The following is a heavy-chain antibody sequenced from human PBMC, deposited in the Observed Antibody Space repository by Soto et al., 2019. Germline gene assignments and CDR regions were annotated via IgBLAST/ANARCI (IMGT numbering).Heavy chain of an antibody. CDR1: GGTFSSYA. CDR3: ARDASAYYYGSGSELRTYGMDV. Sequence: ASVKVSCKASGGTFSSYAISWVRQAPGQGLEWMGGIIPIFGTANYAQKFQGRVTITADESTSTAYMELSSLRSEDTAVYYCARDASAYYYGSGSELRTYGMDVWGQGTTVTVSS. CDR2: IIPIFGTA. J-gene: IGHJ6*02. D-gene: IGHD3-10*01. V-gene: IGHV1-69*13.